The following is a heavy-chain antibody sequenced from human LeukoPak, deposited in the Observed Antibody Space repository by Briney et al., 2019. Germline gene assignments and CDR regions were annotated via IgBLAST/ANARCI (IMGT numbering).Heavy chain of an antibody. CDR1: GYTFTSYY. J-gene: IGHJ5*02. CDR3: AGSIVGAGGYWFDP. D-gene: IGHD1-26*01. V-gene: IGHV1-46*01. Sequence: GASVKVSCKASGYTFTSYYMHWVRQAPGQGLEWMGIINPSGGSTSYAQKFQGRVTMTRDTSTSTVYMELSSLRSEDSAAYYCAGSIVGAGGYWFDPWGQGTLVTVSS. CDR2: INPSGGST.